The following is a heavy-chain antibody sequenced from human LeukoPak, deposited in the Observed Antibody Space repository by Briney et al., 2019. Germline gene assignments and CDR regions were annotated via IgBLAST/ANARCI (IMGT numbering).Heavy chain of an antibody. J-gene: IGHJ5*02. CDR2: INQSGRT. Sequence: ETLSLTCGFYGGSFRNYYWSCIRQSPGKGLEWIGEINQSGRTNYNPSLKTRLTISVDTAKNLFSLNLTSMTAADTATYYCAVRDGHSTSSGDTWGQGTLVTVSS. CDR1: GGSFRNYY. D-gene: IGHD6-6*01. CDR3: AVRDGHSTSSGDT. V-gene: IGHV4-34*01.